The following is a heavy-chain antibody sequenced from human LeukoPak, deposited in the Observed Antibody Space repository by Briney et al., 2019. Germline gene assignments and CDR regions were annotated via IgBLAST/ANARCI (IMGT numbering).Heavy chain of an antibody. J-gene: IGHJ4*02. V-gene: IGHV7-4-1*02. CDR3: ARDTYCTGGRCYSRVGY. CDR2: INTNTGNP. Sequence: ASVKVSCKASGYTFTNYPMNWLRQAPGQGLEWMGWINTNTGNPMYARGFTERFVFSWDTSVTTAYLQINSLKPEDTAVYFCARDTYCTGGRCYSRVGYWGQGTVVTVSS. CDR1: GYTFTNYP. D-gene: IGHD2-15*01.